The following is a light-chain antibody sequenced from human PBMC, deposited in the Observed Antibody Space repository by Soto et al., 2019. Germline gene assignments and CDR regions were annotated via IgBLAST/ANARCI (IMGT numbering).Light chain of an antibody. CDR3: QQRSTWPPWS. CDR1: QSVSSY. Sequence: EIVLTQSPATLSLSPGERATLSCRTSQSVSSYLAWYQQKPGQAPRLLMYDVSNRATGIPARFSGSGSGTDFTLTISSLEPEDFAVYYCQQRSTWPPWSFGQGTKLEIK. CDR2: DVS. J-gene: IGKJ1*01. V-gene: IGKV3-11*01.